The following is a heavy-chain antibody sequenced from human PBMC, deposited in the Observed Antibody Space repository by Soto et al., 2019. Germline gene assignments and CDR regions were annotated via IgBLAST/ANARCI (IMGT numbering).Heavy chain of an antibody. D-gene: IGHD3-3*01. J-gene: IGHJ4*02. CDR1: GGSISSGGYY. CDR3: ARQVSRGYDFWSGEGEYFDY. Sequence: SETLSLTCTVSGGSISSGGYYWSWIRQHPGKGLEWIGYIYYSGSTYYNPSLKSRVTISVDTSKNQFSLKLSSVTAADTAVYYCARQVSRGYDFWSGEGEYFDYWGQGTLVTVSS. V-gene: IGHV4-31*03. CDR2: IYYSGST.